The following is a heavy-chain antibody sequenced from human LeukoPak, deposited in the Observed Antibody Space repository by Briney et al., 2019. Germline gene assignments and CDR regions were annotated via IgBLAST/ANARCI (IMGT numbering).Heavy chain of an antibody. CDR2: IKQDGNEK. CDR1: GFSLGDYW. V-gene: IGHV3-7*01. D-gene: IGHD5-12*01. J-gene: IGHJ4*02. Sequence: PGGSLRLSCAASGFSLGDYWMNWVRQAPGKGLEWVANIKQDGNEKYFVDSVRGRFTISRDNAKNSLFLQMNSLRAEDTAVYYCARAGGSGYDDYWGQGTLVTVSS. CDR3: ARAGGSGYDDY.